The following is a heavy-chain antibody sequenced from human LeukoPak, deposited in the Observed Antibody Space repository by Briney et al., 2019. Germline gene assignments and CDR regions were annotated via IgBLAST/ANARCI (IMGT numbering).Heavy chain of an antibody. J-gene: IGHJ3*02. CDR2: VYSSGST. V-gene: IGHV4-4*07. Sequence: SETLSLTCTVSGGSISSYYWSWIRQPAGKGLECVGRVYSSGSTNYNPSLKSRVTMSIDTSKNQFSLKLSSVTAADTAVDYCARRQWELAHAFDIWGQGTMVTVSS. CDR1: GGSISSYY. CDR3: ARRQWELAHAFDI. D-gene: IGHD1-26*01.